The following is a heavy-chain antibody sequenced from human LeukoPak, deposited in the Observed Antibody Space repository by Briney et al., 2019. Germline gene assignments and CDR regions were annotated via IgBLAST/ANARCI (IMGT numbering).Heavy chain of an antibody. D-gene: IGHD3-9*01. Sequence: PGGSLRLSCVASGFIFSDYSMDWVRQAPGKGLEWVSSISSSSAYIFYSDSVKGRFTISRDNSKNTLYLQMNSLRAEDTAVYYCAKGRYFDWSYCYFDYWGQGTLVTVSS. V-gene: IGHV3-21*04. CDR1: GFIFSDYS. J-gene: IGHJ4*02. CDR2: ISSSSAYI. CDR3: AKGRYFDWSYCYFDY.